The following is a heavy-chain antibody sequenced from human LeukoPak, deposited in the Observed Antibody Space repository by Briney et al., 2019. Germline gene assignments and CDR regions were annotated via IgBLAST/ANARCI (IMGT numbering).Heavy chain of an antibody. V-gene: IGHV6-1*01. Sequence: SQTLSLTCAISGDSVSSNSAAWNWIRQSPSRGLDWLGRTYYRSKWYNDYAVSVKSRITINPDTSKNQFSLQLNSVTPEDTAVYYCARTPEQWLVRTPGHAFDIWGQGTMVTVSS. CDR3: ARTPEQWLVRTPGHAFDI. D-gene: IGHD6-19*01. J-gene: IGHJ3*02. CDR2: TYYRSKWYN. CDR1: GDSVSSNSAA.